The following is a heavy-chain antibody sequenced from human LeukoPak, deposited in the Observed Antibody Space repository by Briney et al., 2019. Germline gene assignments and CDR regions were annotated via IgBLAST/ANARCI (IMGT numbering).Heavy chain of an antibody. D-gene: IGHD3-10*01. Sequence: GGSLRLSCVVSGFTFSSYSMIWVRQAPGKGLQWVANMKKEGSETKYADSVKGRFTISRDNARNSLYLQMTSLRAEDTAVYYCGRHRSGSGTYFIDYWGQGTLVSVSS. V-gene: IGHV3-7*01. CDR1: GFTFSSYS. J-gene: IGHJ4*02. CDR2: MKKEGSET. CDR3: GRHRSGSGTYFIDY.